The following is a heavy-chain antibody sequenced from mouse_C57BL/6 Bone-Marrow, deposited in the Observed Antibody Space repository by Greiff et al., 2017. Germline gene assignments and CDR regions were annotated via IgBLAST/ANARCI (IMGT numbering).Heavy chain of an antibody. V-gene: IGHV1-26*01. J-gene: IGHJ2*01. CDR2: INPNNGGT. CDR3: ARGGREYFDY. D-gene: IGHD3-3*01. Sequence: VQLQQSGPELVKPGASVKISCKASGYTFTDYYMNWVKQSHGKSLEWIGDINPNNGGTSYNQKFKGKATLTVDKSSSTAYMELRSLTSEDSAVYYCARGGREYFDYWGQGTTLTVSS. CDR1: GYTFTDYY.